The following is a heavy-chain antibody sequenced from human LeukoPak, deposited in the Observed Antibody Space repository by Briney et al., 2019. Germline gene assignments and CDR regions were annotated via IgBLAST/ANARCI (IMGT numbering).Heavy chain of an antibody. CDR1: GFTFRSYW. V-gene: IGHV3-7*05. J-gene: IGHJ5*02. CDR2: INRDGSEK. CDR3: ARVVAAGTNRFDP. D-gene: IGHD6-13*01. Sequence: GGSLRLSCAASGFTFRSYWMSWVRQAPGKGLGWVANINRDGSEKYYVDSVKGRFTISRDNAKNSLYLQMNSLRAEDTAVYFCARVVAAGTNRFDPWGQGTLVTVSS.